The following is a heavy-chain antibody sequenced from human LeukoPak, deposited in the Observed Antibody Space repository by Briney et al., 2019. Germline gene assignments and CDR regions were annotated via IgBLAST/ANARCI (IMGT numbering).Heavy chain of an antibody. J-gene: IGHJ4*02. CDR2: IRYDGSNK. Sequence: PGGSLRLSCAASGFSFPSYGMHWVRQAPGKGLEWVAFIRYDGSNKYYADSVKGRFTISRDNSKNTLYLQMNSLRAEDTAVYYCAKDSSSGWYYYFDYWGQGTLVTVSS. D-gene: IGHD6-19*01. CDR1: GFSFPSYG. V-gene: IGHV3-30*02. CDR3: AKDSSSGWYYYFDY.